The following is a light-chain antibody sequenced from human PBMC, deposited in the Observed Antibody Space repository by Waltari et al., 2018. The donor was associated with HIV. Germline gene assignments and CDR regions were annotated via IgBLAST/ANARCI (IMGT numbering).Light chain of an antibody. CDR3: SSYAGNNILV. CDR1: SPDVGAYNY. CDR2: EVS. J-gene: IGLJ3*02. Sequence: QSALTQPPSVSASPGQSVTISCTGTSPDVGAYNYVSWYQQHPGKAPRLVIYEVSERPSGVPDRFLGSKFGNTASLTVSGLQAEDEADYYCSSYAGNNILVFGGGTTLTVL. V-gene: IGLV2-8*01.